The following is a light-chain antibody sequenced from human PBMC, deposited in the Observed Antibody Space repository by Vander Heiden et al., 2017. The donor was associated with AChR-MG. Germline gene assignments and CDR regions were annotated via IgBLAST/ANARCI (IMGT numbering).Light chain of an antibody. V-gene: IGKV1-33*01. Sequence: QMTQSPSSLSASVGDRVTITCQASQDISNYLNWYQQKPGKAPKLLIYDASKLETGVPSRFSGSGSGTDFTFTISSLQPEDIATYYCQQYDNLPSLTFGGGTKVEIK. CDR1: QDISNY. CDR2: DAS. J-gene: IGKJ4*01. CDR3: QQYDNLPSLT.